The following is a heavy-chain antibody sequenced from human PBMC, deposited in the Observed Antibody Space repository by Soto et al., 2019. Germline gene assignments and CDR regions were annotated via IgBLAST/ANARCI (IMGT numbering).Heavy chain of an antibody. CDR2: ITGSGDYT. D-gene: IGHD3-22*01. J-gene: IGHJ4*02. CDR3: AKARYFDSTGYLYYFDY. CDR1: GFTFSNNA. Sequence: EVQLLESGGGLAQPGASLRLSCAASGFTFSNNAMSWVRQAPGKGLEWVSSITGSGDYTYYADSVKGRFTISRDNSKNTLYLQMNSLRAGDTAVYYCAKARYFDSTGYLYYFDYWGQGTLITVSS. V-gene: IGHV3-23*01.